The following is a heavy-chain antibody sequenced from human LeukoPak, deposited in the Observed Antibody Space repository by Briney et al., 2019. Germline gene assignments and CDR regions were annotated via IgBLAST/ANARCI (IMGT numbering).Heavy chain of an antibody. CDR1: GFTFSSYG. J-gene: IGHJ4*02. V-gene: IGHV3-30*03. Sequence: PGGSLRLSCAASGFTFSSYGMHWVRQAPGKGLEWVAVISYDGSNKYYADSVKGRFTISRDNSKNTLYLQMNSLRAEDTAVYYCAPGSGSSSFDYWGQGTLVTVSS. CDR3: APGSGSSSFDY. CDR2: ISYDGSNK. D-gene: IGHD6-13*01.